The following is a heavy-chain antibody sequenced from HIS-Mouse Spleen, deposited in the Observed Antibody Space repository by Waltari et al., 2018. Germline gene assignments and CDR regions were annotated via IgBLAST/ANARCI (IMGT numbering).Heavy chain of an antibody. CDR3: ARGTGTDAFDI. V-gene: IGHV1-2*02. Sequence: QVQLVQSGAEVKKPGASVKVSCKASGYTFTGYYMHWVRQAHGQGLEWMGWVNPKSGGTNYAQKFQGRVTMTRDTSISTAYMELSRLRSDDTAVYYCARGTGTDAFDIWGQGTMVTVSS. J-gene: IGHJ3*02. CDR1: GYTFTGYY. D-gene: IGHD1-1*01. CDR2: VNPKSGGT.